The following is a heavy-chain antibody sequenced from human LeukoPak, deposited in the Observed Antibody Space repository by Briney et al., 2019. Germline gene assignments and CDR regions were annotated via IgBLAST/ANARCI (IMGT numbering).Heavy chain of an antibody. CDR3: VLLSLTPG. V-gene: IGHV3-23*01. CDR1: GFTFTNYG. J-gene: IGHJ4*02. D-gene: IGHD3-10*01. CDR2: LSGNVHNP. Sequence: GGSLRLSCEASGFTFTNYGMAWVRQAPGKGLEWVSGLSGNVHNPYYADSVKGRFIISRDNSKNTLYLQMNSLRAEDTAVYYCVLLSLTPGWGQGTLVTVSA.